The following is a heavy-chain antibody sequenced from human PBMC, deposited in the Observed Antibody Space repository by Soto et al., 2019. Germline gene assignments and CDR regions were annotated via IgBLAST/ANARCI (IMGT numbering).Heavy chain of an antibody. Sequence: GGSLRLSCAASGFTFSNYAMHWVRQAPGKGLEWVAVISYDGSSENYTDSVKGRFTLSRDNSKNTLYLQMNSLRAEDTAVYYCTRGEGRYYHDFSGYYPFEYWGPGILVTVSS. D-gene: IGHD3-22*01. CDR3: TRGEGRYYHDFSGYYPFEY. CDR1: GFTFSNYA. J-gene: IGHJ4*02. V-gene: IGHV3-30-3*01. CDR2: ISYDGSSE.